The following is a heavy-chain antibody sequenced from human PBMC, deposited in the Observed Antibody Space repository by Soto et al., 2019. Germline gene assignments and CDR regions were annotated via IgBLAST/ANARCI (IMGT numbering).Heavy chain of an antibody. CDR2: IWYDGSNK. CDR1: GFTFSSYG. J-gene: IGHJ4*02. V-gene: IGHV3-33*01. Sequence: QVQLVESGGGVVQPGRSLRLSCAASGFTFSSYGMHWVRQAPGKGLERVAVIWYDGSNKYYADSVKGRFTISRDNSKNTLYLQMNSLRAEDTAVYYCTRGHLAAAGPVTDYLGQGTLVTVSS. CDR3: TRGHLAAAGPVTDY. D-gene: IGHD6-13*01.